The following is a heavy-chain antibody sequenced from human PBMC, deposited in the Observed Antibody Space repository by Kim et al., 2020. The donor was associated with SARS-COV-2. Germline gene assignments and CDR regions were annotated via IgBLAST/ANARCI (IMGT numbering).Heavy chain of an antibody. V-gene: IGHV4-31*03. CDR1: GGSISSGGYY. CDR2: IYYSGST. Sequence: SETLSLTCTVSGGSISSGGYYWSWIRQHPGKGLEWIGYIYYSGSTYYNPSLKSRVTISVDTSKNQFSLKLSSVTAANTAVYYCARVERITIFGVVNSAFDIWGQGTMVTVSS. J-gene: IGHJ3*02. D-gene: IGHD3-3*01. CDR3: ARVERITIFGVVNSAFDI.